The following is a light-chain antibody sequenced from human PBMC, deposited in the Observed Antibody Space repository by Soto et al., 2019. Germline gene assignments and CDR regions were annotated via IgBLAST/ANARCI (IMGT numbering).Light chain of an antibody. CDR1: QRITT. CDR2: GLS. J-gene: IGKJ5*01. V-gene: IGKV3-15*01. Sequence: EIVMTQSPATLSLSPGERATLSCRASQRITTVAWYQQKPGQAPRLLIYGLSIRAPGVPARFSGSGSGTEFTLTISSLQSEDFAVYYCQQYNNWPPITFGQGTRLEIK. CDR3: QQYNNWPPIT.